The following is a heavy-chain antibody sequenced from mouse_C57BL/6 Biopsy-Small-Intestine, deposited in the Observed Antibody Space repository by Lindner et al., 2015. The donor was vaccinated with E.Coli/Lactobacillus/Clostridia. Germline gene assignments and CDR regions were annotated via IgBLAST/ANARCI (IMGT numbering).Heavy chain of an antibody. J-gene: IGHJ2*01. Sequence: VQLQESGPELVKPGASVKISCKASGYAFSSSWMNWVKQRPGKGLEWIGRIYPGDGDTNYNGKLKGKATLTADISSSTAYMQLSSLTSEDSAVYFCSRGYYGIFDYWGQGTTLTVSS. CDR2: IYPGDGDT. D-gene: IGHD2-1*01. CDR3: SRGYYGIFDY. V-gene: IGHV1-82*01. CDR1: GYAFSSSW.